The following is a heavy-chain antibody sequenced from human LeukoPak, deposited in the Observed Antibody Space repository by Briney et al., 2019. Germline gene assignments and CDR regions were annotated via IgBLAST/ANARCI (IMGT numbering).Heavy chain of an antibody. D-gene: IGHD3-16*01. Sequence: GGSLRLSCAASGFTVSGNYMSWVRQAPGKGLEWVSVIYSSDNTYYIVSVKGRFTISRDNSKNTLYLQMNSLRAEDTAVYYCAGRRVLDASFDYWGQGTLVTVSS. J-gene: IGHJ4*02. CDR3: AGRRVLDASFDY. CDR1: GFTVSGNY. V-gene: IGHV3-66*02. CDR2: IYSSDNT.